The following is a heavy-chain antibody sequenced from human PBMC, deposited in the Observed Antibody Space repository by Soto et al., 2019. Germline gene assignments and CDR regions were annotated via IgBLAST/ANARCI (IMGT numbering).Heavy chain of an antibody. J-gene: IGHJ6*02. D-gene: IGHD3-10*01. CDR1: GFTFSNAW. Sequence: EVQLVASGGGLVKPGGSLRLSCAASGFTFSNAWMSWVRQAPGKGLEWVGRIKSKTDGGTTDYAAPVKGRFTISRDDSKNTLYLQMNSLKTEDTAVYYCTTDGRITIVRGVITGMDVWGQGTTVTVAS. CDR2: IKSKTDGGTT. CDR3: TTDGRITIVRGVITGMDV. V-gene: IGHV3-15*01.